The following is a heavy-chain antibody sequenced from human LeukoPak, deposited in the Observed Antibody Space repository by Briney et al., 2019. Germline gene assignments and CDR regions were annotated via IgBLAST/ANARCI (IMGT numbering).Heavy chain of an antibody. V-gene: IGHV4-59*01. J-gene: IGHJ4*02. Sequence: KASETLSLTCTVSGDSISSSYWNWVRQPPGKGLEWIGDIYYSGSTNSNPSLKSRVTISVDTSKNQFSLKLSSVTAADTAVYYCARGIYGSGSYLDYWGQGTLVTVSS. D-gene: IGHD3-10*01. CDR2: IYYSGST. CDR1: GDSISSSY. CDR3: ARGIYGSGSYLDY.